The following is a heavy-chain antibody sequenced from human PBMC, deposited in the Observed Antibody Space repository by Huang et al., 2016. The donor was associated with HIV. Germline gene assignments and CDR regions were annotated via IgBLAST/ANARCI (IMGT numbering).Heavy chain of an antibody. D-gene: IGHD3-10*01. J-gene: IGHJ4*02. CDR3: ARLPGSITMIRGVITDPY. CDR1: GGSIRSDNYD. Sequence: QLQLQESGPGLVKPSETLSLTCTVSGGSIRSDNYDWGWIRQPPGKGLEWIGSIYYSGRNYATPSLKLRVTITVDTSKNHFSMRIRSVTAADTAVYYCARLPGSITMIRGVITDPYWGQGTLVTVSS. CDR2: IYYSGRN. V-gene: IGHV4-39*02.